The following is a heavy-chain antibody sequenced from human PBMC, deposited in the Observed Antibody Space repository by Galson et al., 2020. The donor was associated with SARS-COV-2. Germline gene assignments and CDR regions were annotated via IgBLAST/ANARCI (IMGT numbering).Heavy chain of an antibody. CDR3: ARHVEGDFWCFDL. Sequence: GGSLTLSCTASGFSVSDKYMSWVRQPPGNGLEWVSVLYTDGRTHYVDSVKGRFTISRDNSKNRLYLQMNSLRAEDTAVYYCARHVEGDFWCFDLWGRGTLVTVSP. V-gene: IGHV3-66*04. CDR2: LYTDGRT. CDR1: GFSVSDKY. J-gene: IGHJ2*01. D-gene: IGHD1-1*01.